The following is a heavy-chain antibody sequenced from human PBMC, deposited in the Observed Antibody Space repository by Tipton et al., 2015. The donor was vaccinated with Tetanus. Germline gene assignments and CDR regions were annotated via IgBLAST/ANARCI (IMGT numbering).Heavy chain of an antibody. CDR2: IDPNRGGT. Sequence: QLVQSGAEMKKPGASVKVSCKASGYTFTGYYIYWVRQAPGQGLEWMGWIDPNRGGTVYAQKFQGRVTMTRDTSISTGYMGLRSLRSDDTAVNYCARDRGNYIYYGMDVWGPGTTVTVS. J-gene: IGHJ6*02. D-gene: IGHD3-22*01. CDR1: GYTFTGYY. V-gene: IGHV1-2*02. CDR3: ARDRGNYIYYGMDV.